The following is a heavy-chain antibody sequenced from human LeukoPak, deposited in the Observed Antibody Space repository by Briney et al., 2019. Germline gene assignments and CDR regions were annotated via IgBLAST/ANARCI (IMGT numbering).Heavy chain of an antibody. CDR2: INSDGSST. CDR1: GFTFSSYW. J-gene: IGHJ4*02. Sequence: GGSLRLPCEASGFTFSSYWMHWVRQAPGKGLVWVSRINSDGSSTSYADSVKGRFTISRDNAKKTLYLQMNSLRAEDTAVYYCASGEFDYYDSIIFGGQGTLVTVSS. CDR3: ASGEFDYYDSIIF. D-gene: IGHD3-22*01. V-gene: IGHV3-74*01.